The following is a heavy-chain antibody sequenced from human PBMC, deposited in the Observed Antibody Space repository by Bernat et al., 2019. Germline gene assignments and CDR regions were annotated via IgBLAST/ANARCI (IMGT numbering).Heavy chain of an antibody. Sequence: QVQLVESGGGMVQPGGSLRLSCAASGFTFSSYSMHWVHQAPGKGLEWVAVISYDGSNKYYADSVKGRFTISRYNSKNTLYLQMNSLRAEDKAVYYCAKEDGYWGQGTLVTVSS. D-gene: IGHD5-24*01. CDR1: GFTFSSYS. V-gene: IGHV3-30*04. J-gene: IGHJ4*02. CDR2: ISYDGSNK. CDR3: AKEDGY.